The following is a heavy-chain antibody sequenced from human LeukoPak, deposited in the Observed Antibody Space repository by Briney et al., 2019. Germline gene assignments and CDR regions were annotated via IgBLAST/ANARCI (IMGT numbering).Heavy chain of an antibody. Sequence: ASVKVSCKASGYTFTSYGISWGRQAPGQGLEWMGIINPSGGSTSYAQNFQGRVTMTRDMSTSTVYMELSSMRSEETAVYYCASEDRSGYGFWGQGTLVTVSS. CDR2: INPSGGST. CDR3: ASEDRSGYGF. J-gene: IGHJ4*02. V-gene: IGHV1-46*01. D-gene: IGHD4-17*01. CDR1: GYTFTSYG.